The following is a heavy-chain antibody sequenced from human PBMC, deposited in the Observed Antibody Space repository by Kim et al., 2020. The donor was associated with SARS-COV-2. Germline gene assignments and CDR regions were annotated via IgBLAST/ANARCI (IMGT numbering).Heavy chain of an antibody. CDR1: GFRFSDYF. CDR3: ARENYFRFDM. D-gene: IGHD3-9*01. V-gene: IGHV3-11*05. J-gene: IGHJ4*02. CDR2: ITSSSSNT. Sequence: GGSLRLSCAASGFRFSDYFMTWIRQAPEKGLEWVSSITSSSSNTVYADSVKGRFLISRDNAKNSLFLQMNSLRVEDTAVYYCARENYFRFDMWGQGTLVTVSS.